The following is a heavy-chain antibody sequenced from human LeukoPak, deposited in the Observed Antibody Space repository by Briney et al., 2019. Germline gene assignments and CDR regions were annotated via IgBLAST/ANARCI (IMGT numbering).Heavy chain of an antibody. CDR2: INPSGGST. CDR3: ARFASLYSRSWYYAFDI. V-gene: IGHV1-46*01. J-gene: IGHJ3*02. Sequence: GASVKVSCKASGYTFTSFYMHWVRQAAGQGLEWMGIINPSGGSTSYAQKFQGRVTMTRDTSTSTVYMELRSLRPEDTAVYYCARFASLYSRSWYYAFDIWGQGTMVTVSS. D-gene: IGHD6-13*01. CDR1: GYTFTSFY.